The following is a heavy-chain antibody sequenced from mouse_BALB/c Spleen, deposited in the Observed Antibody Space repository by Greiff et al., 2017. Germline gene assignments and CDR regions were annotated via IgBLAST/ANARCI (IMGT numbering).Heavy chain of an antibody. CDR3: ASGLRDWYFDV. CDR2: IYPGDGDT. Sequence: VKLMESGPELVKPGASVKISCKASGYAFSSSWMNWVKQRPGQGLEWIGRIYPGDGDTNYNGKFKGKATLTADKSSSTAYMQLSSLTSVDSAVYYCASGLRDWYFDVWGAGTTVTVSS. CDR1: GYAFSSSW. V-gene: IGHV1-82*01. D-gene: IGHD2-4*01. J-gene: IGHJ1*01.